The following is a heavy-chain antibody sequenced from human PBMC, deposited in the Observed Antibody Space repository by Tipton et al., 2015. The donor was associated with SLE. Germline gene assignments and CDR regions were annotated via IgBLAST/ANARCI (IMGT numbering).Heavy chain of an antibody. Sequence: SLRLSCAASGFTFSTYTMHWVRQAPGKGLEWVSLSSWDGGRAKYADSVKGRFTISRDNSKNSLYLQVNSLRPEDTALYYCAKDRTGYFDYWGQGTLVTVSS. V-gene: IGHV3-43*01. J-gene: IGHJ4*02. CDR2: SSWDGGRA. CDR1: GFTFSTYT. D-gene: IGHD1-1*01. CDR3: AKDRTGYFDY.